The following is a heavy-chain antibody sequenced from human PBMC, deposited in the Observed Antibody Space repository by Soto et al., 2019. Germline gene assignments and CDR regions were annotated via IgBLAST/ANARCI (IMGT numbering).Heavy chain of an antibody. Sequence: SETLSLTCNVSAASLAGYYWSWIRQPPGKGLEWIGRTYATGTTDYNPSLKSRLTMSVDMSKKQFSLTLRSVTAADTAMYYCVRDGTKNLRDWFDPWGQG. D-gene: IGHD1-1*01. V-gene: IGHV4-4*07. CDR1: AASLAGYY. CDR3: VRDGTKNLRDWFDP. J-gene: IGHJ5*02. CDR2: TYATGTT.